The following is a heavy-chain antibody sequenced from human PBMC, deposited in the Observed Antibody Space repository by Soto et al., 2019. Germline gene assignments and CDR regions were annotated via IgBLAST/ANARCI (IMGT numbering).Heavy chain of an antibody. CDR2: IYHSGST. V-gene: IGHV4-4*02. CDR3: ASGTMVRWVDGMDV. Sequence: PSDALSLTSAVSGGSISSSNWWSWVRQPPGKGLEWIGEIYHSGSTNYNPSLKSRVTISVDKSKNQFSLKLSSVTAADTAVYYCASGTMVRWVDGMDVWGEGTPVPVSS. CDR1: GGSISSSNW. D-gene: IGHD3-10*01. J-gene: IGHJ6*04.